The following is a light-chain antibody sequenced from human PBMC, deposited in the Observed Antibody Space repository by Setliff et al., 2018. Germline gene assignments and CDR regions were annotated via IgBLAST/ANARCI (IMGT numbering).Light chain of an antibody. CDR1: RTNFGAGYD. J-gene: IGLJ1*01. V-gene: IGLV1-40*01. CDR3: QSYDSSLSRHV. Sequence: QSVLTQPPSVSGAPGQRVTISCTGSRTNFGAGYDVHWYQQLPGTAPKLLIYGDTNRPSGVPDRFSGSKSGTSASLAITGLQAEDEADYYCQSYDSSLSRHVFGTGTRSPS. CDR2: GDT.